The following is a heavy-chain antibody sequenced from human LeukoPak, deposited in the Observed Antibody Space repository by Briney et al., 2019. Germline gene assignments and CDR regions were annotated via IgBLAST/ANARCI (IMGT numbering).Heavy chain of an antibody. CDR3: ARITPHSTYYYDSSGYYYGCAFDI. CDR1: GGSFSGYY. CDR2: INHSGST. Sequence: SETLSLTCAVYGGSFSGYYWSWIRQPPGKGLEWIGEINHSGSTNYNPSLKSRVTISVAKSKNQFSLKLSSVTAAATAVYYCARITPHSTYYYDSSGYYYGCAFDIWGQGTMVTVSS. D-gene: IGHD3-22*01. J-gene: IGHJ3*02. V-gene: IGHV4-34*01.